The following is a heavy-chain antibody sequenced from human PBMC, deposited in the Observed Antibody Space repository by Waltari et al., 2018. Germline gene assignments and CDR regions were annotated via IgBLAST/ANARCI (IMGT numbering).Heavy chain of an antibody. CDR1: GLTFSNSW. CDR2: IKQDGSER. CDR3: SVSLNY. J-gene: IGHJ4*02. Sequence: EVHLVESGGGLVQPGESLRPSCAASGLTFSNSWMDWVRQAPGKGLEWVANIKQDGSERHYVDSVKDRFTISRDNAQNLLFLQMNSLRAGDTAVYYCSVSLNYWGQGTLVTVSS. V-gene: IGHV3-7*01.